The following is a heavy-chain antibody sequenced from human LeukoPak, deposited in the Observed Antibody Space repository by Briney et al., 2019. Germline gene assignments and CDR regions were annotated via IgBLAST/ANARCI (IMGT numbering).Heavy chain of an antibody. Sequence: GGSLRLSCAASGFTFSSNAMSWVRQGPGKGLEWVSAISSSGGSRYYADSVKGRFTISTDRSKNTLYLQMNSLRAEDTAVYYCAKLLRGTVVPYFDYWGQGTLVTVSS. CDR3: AKLLRGTVVPYFDY. J-gene: IGHJ4*02. CDR2: ISSSGGSR. D-gene: IGHD3-10*01. V-gene: IGHV3-23*01. CDR1: GFTFSSNA.